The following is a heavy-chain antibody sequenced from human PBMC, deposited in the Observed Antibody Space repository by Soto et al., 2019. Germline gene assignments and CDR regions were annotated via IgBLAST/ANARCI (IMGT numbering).Heavy chain of an antibody. CDR1: GGSFSGYY. Sequence: SETLSLTCAVYGGSFSGYYWSWIRQPPGKGQEWIGEINHSGSTNYNPSLKSRVTISVDTSKNQFSLKLSSVTAADTAVYYCARGRTPYDILTGYQQPRSSYYMDVWGKGTTVTVSS. CDR3: ARGRTPYDILTGYQQPRSSYYMDV. V-gene: IGHV4-34*01. D-gene: IGHD3-9*01. J-gene: IGHJ6*03. CDR2: INHSGST.